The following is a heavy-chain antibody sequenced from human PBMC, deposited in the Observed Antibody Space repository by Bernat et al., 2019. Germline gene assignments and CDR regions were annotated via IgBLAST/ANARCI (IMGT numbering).Heavy chain of an antibody. CDR1: DGAFSTYY. Sequence: QVQLQQWGAGLLKPPETLSLTCAVSDGAFSTYYWGWIRQPPGKGLEWIGEINHSGSTNYNPSLKSRVTMSVDTSRNRFSLKLSSVTAADSAIYFCARGGVDNSNYGGLFDSWGQGTLLTVSS. CDR3: ARGGVDNSNYGGLFDS. V-gene: IGHV4-34*02. CDR2: INHSGST. J-gene: IGHJ4*02. D-gene: IGHD4-4*01.